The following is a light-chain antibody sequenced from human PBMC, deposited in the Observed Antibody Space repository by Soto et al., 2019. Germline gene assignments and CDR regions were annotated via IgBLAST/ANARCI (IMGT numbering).Light chain of an antibody. CDR2: DAS. CDR3: QQYNNYFSWT. V-gene: IGKV1-5*01. J-gene: IGKJ1*01. CDR1: QSISIW. Sequence: DIHKTQYPSTLSASVGDRVTITCRASQSISIWLAWYQQKPGKAPNILIYDASTLVSGVPSRFSGSGSGTEFTLTISSLQPDDFATYYCQQYNNYFSWTFGQGTKVDIK.